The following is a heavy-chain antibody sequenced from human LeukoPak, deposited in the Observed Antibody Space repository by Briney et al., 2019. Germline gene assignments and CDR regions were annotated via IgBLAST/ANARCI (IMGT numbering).Heavy chain of an antibody. CDR2: VYYSGST. D-gene: IGHD6-13*01. Sequence: SETLSLTCTVSGGSISSYYWSWIRQPPGKGLEWIGYVYYSGSTNHNPSLKSRVTISVDTSKNQFSLKLSSVTAADTAVYYCARPYSSTWSYFDFWGQGTLVTVSS. J-gene: IGHJ4*02. V-gene: IGHV4-59*08. CDR1: GGSISSYY. CDR3: ARPYSSTWSYFDF.